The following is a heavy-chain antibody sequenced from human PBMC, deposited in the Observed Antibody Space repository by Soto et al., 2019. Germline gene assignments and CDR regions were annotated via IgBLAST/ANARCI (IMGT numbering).Heavy chain of an antibody. CDR2: VSHDGKSV. Sequence: QVQLVESGGGVVQPGRSLRLSCAASGFKFSSYDMHWVRRAPGKGLEWVAAVSHDGKSVFYADSVCGRFTVSRDNCNNLVYLQMYHRRPEDKSVFYCARLDKFNGGLSWGQGTAVTVSS. D-gene: IGHD4-17*01. J-gene: IGHJ4*02. CDR3: ARLDKFNGGLS. CDR1: GFKFSSYD. V-gene: IGHV3-30*14.